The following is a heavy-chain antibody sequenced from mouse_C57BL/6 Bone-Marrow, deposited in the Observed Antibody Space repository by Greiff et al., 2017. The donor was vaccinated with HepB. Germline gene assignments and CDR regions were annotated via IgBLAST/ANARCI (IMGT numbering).Heavy chain of an antibody. V-gene: IGHV5-12*01. D-gene: IGHD1-1*01. J-gene: IGHJ4*01. CDR3: ARHGTVVPMDY. Sequence: EVQLVESGGGLVQPGGSLKLSCAASGFTFSDYYMYWVRQTPEKRLEWVAYISNGGGSTYYPDTVKGRFTISRDNAKNTLYLQMSRLKSEDTAMYYCARHGTVVPMDYWGQGTSVTVSS. CDR2: ISNGGGST. CDR1: GFTFSDYY.